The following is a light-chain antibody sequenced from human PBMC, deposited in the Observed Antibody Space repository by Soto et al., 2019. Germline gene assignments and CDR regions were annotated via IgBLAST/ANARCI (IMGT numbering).Light chain of an antibody. V-gene: IGLV2-8*01. J-gene: IGLJ3*02. CDR1: SSDVGAYKY. CDR3: TSYVGSNIWV. CDR2: EVS. Sequence: QSALTQPPSASGSPGQSVTISCTGTSSDVGAYKYVSWYQQYPGKAPKLMIDEVSKRPSGVPDRFSGSKSGNTASLAVSAPQADDWAHYYCTSYVGSNIWVFGGGAKRTVL.